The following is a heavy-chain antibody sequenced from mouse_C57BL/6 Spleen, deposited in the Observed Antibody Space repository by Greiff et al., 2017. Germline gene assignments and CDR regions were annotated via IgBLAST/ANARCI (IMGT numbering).Heavy chain of an antibody. V-gene: IGHV1-22*01. D-gene: IGHD1-1*01. Sequence: VQLQQSGPELVKPGASVKMSCKASGYTFTDYNMHWVKQSHGKSLEWIGYINPNNGGTSYNQKFKGKATLTVNKSSSTAYMERRSLTSEDSAVYYCARAYYGSSYTFDYWGQGTTLTVSS. J-gene: IGHJ2*01. CDR1: GYTFTDYN. CDR3: ARAYYGSSYTFDY. CDR2: INPNNGGT.